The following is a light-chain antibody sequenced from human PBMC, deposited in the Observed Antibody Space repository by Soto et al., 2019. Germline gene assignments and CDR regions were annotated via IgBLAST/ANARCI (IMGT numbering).Light chain of an antibody. CDR2: DAS. V-gene: IGKV3-20*01. CDR1: QSVSSNY. CDR3: QRYGSSPLT. Sequence: EIVLTQSPGTLSLSPGERATLSCRASQSVSSNYLAWYKQKPGQAPRLLIYDASSRATGIPDRFSGSGSGTDFTLTISRLEPEDFAVYYCQRYGSSPLTFDGGTKVEIK. J-gene: IGKJ4*01.